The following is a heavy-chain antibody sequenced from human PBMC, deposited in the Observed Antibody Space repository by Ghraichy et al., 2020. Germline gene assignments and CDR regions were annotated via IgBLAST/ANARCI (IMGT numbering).Heavy chain of an antibody. V-gene: IGHV4-39*01. CDR1: GGSINMTKSF. J-gene: IGHJ4*02. Sequence: SETLSLTCTVSGGSINMTKSFWGWIRQPRGAGLEWIASISYTGNTYYNPSLRSRVTIFVATSKNQFSLRLASVTAADTAAYFCARQRWLVLTSGPDYFDFWGLGTLATVSS. D-gene: IGHD5-12*01. CDR3: ARQRWLVLTSGPDYFDF. CDR2: ISYTGNT.